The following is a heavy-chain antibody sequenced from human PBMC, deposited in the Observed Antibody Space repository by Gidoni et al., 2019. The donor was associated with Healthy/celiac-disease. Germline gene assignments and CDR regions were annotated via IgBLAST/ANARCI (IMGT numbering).Heavy chain of an antibody. CDR2: IGTAGDT. CDR3: ARGARGLLWFGESQYFDY. J-gene: IGHJ4*02. CDR1: GFTFSSYD. D-gene: IGHD3-10*01. V-gene: IGHV3-13*01. Sequence: EVQLVESGGGLVQPGGSLRLSCSASGFTFSSYDMPWVRQAKGKGLEWVSAIGTAGDTYYPGSVKGRFTISRENAKNSLYLQMNSLRAGDTAVYYCARGARGLLWFGESQYFDYWGQGTLVTVSS.